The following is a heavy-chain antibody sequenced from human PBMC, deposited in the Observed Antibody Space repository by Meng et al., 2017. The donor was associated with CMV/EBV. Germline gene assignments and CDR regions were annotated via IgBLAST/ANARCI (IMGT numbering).Heavy chain of an antibody. CDR3: GFSSWYKGPSGY. Sequence: ASAKVSCKASGYTSTSYGISWVRQAPGQGLEWMGWISAYNGNTNYAQKLQGRVTMTTDTSTSTAYMELRSLRSDDTAVYYCGFSSWYKGPSGYWGQGTLVTVSS. D-gene: IGHD6-13*01. V-gene: IGHV1-18*01. CDR2: ISAYNGNT. J-gene: IGHJ4*02. CDR1: GYTSTSYG.